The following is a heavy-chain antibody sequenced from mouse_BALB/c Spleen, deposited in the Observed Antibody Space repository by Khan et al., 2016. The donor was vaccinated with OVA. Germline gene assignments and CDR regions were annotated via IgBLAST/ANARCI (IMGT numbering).Heavy chain of an antibody. CDR1: GFTFSDYY. D-gene: IGHD2-13*01. V-gene: IGHV5-4*02. J-gene: IGHJ3*01. Sequence: EVELVESGGGLVKPGGSLKLSCVASGFTFSDYYMYWVRQTPEKRLEWVATISDGTNYIYYRDNVTGRFTISRDNAKNNLYLQMSSLKSEDTAMYYCTRGFYGDPFAYWGHGTLVTVSA. CDR3: TRGFYGDPFAY. CDR2: ISDGTNYI.